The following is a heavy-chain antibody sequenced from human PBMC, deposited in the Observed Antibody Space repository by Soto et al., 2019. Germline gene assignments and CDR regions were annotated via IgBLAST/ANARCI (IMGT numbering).Heavy chain of an antibody. CDR3: ARGKEGIVGANFDY. Sequence: QVQLVESGGGVVQPGRSLRLSCAASGFTFSSYGMHWVRQAPGKGLEWVAVIWYDGSNKYCADSVKGRFTISRDNSKNTLYLQMNSLRAEDTAVYYCARGKEGIVGANFDYWGQGTLVTVSS. CDR1: GFTFSSYG. CDR2: IWYDGSNK. J-gene: IGHJ4*02. V-gene: IGHV3-33*01. D-gene: IGHD1-26*01.